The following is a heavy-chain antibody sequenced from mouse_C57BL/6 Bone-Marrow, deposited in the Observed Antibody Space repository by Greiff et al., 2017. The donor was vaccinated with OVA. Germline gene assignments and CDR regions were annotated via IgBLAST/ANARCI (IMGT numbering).Heavy chain of an antibody. CDR1: GYTFTSYW. Sequence: QVQLKQPGAELVRPGTSVKLSCKASGYTFTSYWMHWVKQRPGQGLEWIGVIDPSDSYTNYNQKFKGKATLTVDTSSSTAYMQLSSLTSEDSAVYYCARTPSYGSSHWYFDVWGTGTTVTVSS. J-gene: IGHJ1*03. V-gene: IGHV1-59*01. D-gene: IGHD1-1*01. CDR3: ARTPSYGSSHWYFDV. CDR2: IDPSDSYT.